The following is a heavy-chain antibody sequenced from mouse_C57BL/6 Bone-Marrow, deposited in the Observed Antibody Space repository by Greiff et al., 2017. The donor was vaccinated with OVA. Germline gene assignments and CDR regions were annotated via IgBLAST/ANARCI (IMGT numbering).Heavy chain of an antibody. CDR1: GFTFSSYG. D-gene: IGHD2-3*01. CDR3: ARNDGYYGAY. V-gene: IGHV5-6*01. J-gene: IGHJ3*01. Sequence: EVKLVESGGDLVKPGGSLKLSCAASGFTFSSYGMSWVRQTPDKRLEWVATISSGGSYTYYPDSVKGRFTISRDNAKNTLYLQMSSLKSEDTAMYYCARNDGYYGAYWGQGTLVTVSA. CDR2: ISSGGSYT.